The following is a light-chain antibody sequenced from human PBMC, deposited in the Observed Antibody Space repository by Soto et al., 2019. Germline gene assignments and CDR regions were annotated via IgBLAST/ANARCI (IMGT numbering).Light chain of an antibody. CDR2: DAS. J-gene: IGKJ5*01. Sequence: AIQLTQSPSSLSAYVGDRVTITCRASQGISSALAWYQQKPGKAPKLLIYDASSLESGVPSRFSGSGSGTDFTLTISSLQPEDFATYYCQQFNSYPRTFGQGTRLEIK. CDR3: QQFNSYPRT. V-gene: IGKV1-13*02. CDR1: QGISSA.